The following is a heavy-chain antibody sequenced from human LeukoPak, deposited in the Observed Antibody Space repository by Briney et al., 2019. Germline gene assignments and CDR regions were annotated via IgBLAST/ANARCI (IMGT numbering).Heavy chain of an antibody. Sequence: GASVTVSFKASGYTFTGYYMHWVRQAPGQGLEWMGRINPNSGGTNYAQKFQGRVTMTRDTSISTAYMELSRLRSDDTAVYYCSSSLRNWFDPWGQGTLVTVSS. CDR3: SSSLRNWFDP. V-gene: IGHV1-2*06. D-gene: IGHD6-6*01. CDR1: GYTFTGYY. CDR2: INPNSGGT. J-gene: IGHJ5*02.